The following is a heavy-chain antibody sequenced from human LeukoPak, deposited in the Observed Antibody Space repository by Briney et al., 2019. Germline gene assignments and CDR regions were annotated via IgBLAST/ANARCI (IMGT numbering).Heavy chain of an antibody. Sequence: GGSLRLSCAASGFTFSSYEMNWVRQAPGKGLEWVSYISSSGSTIYYAGSVKGRFTISRDNAKNSLYLQMNSLRAEDTAVDYCARDTTLVGPDDYWGQGTLVTVSS. CDR2: ISSSGSTI. CDR3: ARDTTLVGPDDY. CDR1: GFTFSSYE. D-gene: IGHD2/OR15-2a*01. V-gene: IGHV3-48*03. J-gene: IGHJ4*02.